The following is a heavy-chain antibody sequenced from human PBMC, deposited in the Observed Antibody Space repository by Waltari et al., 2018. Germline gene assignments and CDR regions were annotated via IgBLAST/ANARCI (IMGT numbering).Heavy chain of an antibody. V-gene: IGHV3-13*01. Sequence: EVQLVESGGGLVQPGGSLRLSCAASGFLFSSYDMHWVRQTTGKGLEWVSAIGTAGDTYYPGSVKGRFTISRENAKNSFYLQMNSLRAGDTAVYYCARGYYYDGSGYFHFDYWGQGTLVTVSS. CDR1: GFLFSSYD. J-gene: IGHJ4*02. CDR2: IGTAGDT. D-gene: IGHD3-22*01. CDR3: ARGYYYDGSGYFHFDY.